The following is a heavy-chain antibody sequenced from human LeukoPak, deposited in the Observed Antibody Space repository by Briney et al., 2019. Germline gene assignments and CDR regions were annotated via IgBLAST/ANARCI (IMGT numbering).Heavy chain of an antibody. CDR1: GGSISSGSYY. D-gene: IGHD3-3*01. V-gene: IGHV4-61*02. CDR2: IYTSGST. J-gene: IGHJ4*02. CDR3: ARTLKLGKWLPWSGYYEY. Sequence: PSQTLSLTCTVSGGSISSGSYYWSWIRQPAGKGLEWIGRIYTSGSTNYNPSLKSRVTISVDTSKNQFSLKLSSVTAADTAVYYCARTLKLGKWLPWSGYYEYWGQGTLVTVSS.